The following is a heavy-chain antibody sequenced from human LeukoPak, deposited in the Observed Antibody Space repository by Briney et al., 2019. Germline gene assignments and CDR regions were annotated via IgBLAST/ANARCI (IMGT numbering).Heavy chain of an antibody. J-gene: IGHJ6*04. Sequence: GGSLRLSCAASGFTFSSYAMRWVRQAPGKGLEWVSAISGGGTVTYYADSVKGRFTIYRDTSKNTLYLQINTLRVEDTAVFYCAKWSRDTTMHLDVWGKGTTVIVSS. CDR3: AKWSRDTTMHLDV. CDR1: GFTFSSYA. CDR2: ISGGGTVT. V-gene: IGHV3-23*01. D-gene: IGHD5-18*01.